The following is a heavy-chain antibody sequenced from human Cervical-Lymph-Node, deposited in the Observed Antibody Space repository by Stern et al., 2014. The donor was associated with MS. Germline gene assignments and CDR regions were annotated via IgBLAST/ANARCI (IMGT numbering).Heavy chain of an antibody. Sequence: QLQLQESGPALVRPAGTLSLTCDVSGGSVSSNNWWSWVRQSPGRGLEWIGESFHSGSTNYNPSLKRRLTLSVDRSKNQFSLKLTSVTAADTAVYYCARGAGTIAIAGSFDSWGQGVLVTVSS. D-gene: IGHD5-18*01. CDR1: GGSVSSNNW. V-gene: IGHV4-4*02. CDR2: SFHSGST. J-gene: IGHJ4*02. CDR3: ARGAGTIAIAGSFDS.